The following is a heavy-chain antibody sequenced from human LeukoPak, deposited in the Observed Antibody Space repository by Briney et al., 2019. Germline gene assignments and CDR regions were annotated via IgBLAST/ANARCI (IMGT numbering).Heavy chain of an antibody. CDR1: GGSISCYY. V-gene: IGHV4-59*13. D-gene: IGHD4-17*01. Sequence: SETLSLTCSVSGGSISCYYGRLLREPPGEGGEGIGYIYYSGSTNYNPSLKSRVTIPVDTSKNQFSLKLSSVTAADTDVYYCARLGDYVFDYWGQGTLVTVSS. J-gene: IGHJ4*02. CDR3: ARLGDYVFDY. CDR2: IYYSGST.